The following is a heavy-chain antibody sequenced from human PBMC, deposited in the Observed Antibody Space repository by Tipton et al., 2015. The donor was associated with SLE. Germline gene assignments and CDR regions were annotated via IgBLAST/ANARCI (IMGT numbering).Heavy chain of an antibody. CDR1: GGSISTNY. Sequence: TLSLTCTVSGGSISTNYWTWIRQPPGKGLEWIGYIYYSGSTNYNPSLKSRVTISVDTSKNQFSLKLSSVTAADTAVYYCARSSGYSSSWYKAFDIWGQGTMVTVSS. CDR2: IYYSGST. D-gene: IGHD6-13*01. V-gene: IGHV4-59*01. J-gene: IGHJ3*02. CDR3: ARSSGYSSSWYKAFDI.